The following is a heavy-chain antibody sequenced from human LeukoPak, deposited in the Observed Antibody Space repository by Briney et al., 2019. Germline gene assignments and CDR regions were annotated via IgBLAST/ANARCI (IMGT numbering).Heavy chain of an antibody. CDR3: ARRSYRAYLSD. D-gene: IGHD1-26*01. CDR2: FDPEDGET. Sequence: ASVKVSCKVSGYTLTELSMHWVRQAPGKGLEWMGGFDPEDGETIYAQKFQGRVTMTRDTSTSTVYMELSSLRSEDTAVYYCARRSYRAYLSDWGQGTMVTVSS. J-gene: IGHJ3*01. CDR1: GYTLTELS. V-gene: IGHV1-24*01.